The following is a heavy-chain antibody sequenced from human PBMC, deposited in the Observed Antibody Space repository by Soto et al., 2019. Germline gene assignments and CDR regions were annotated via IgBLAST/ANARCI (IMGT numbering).Heavy chain of an antibody. CDR1: GFTFSSYS. D-gene: IGHD3-22*01. Sequence: EVQLVEAGGGLVKPGGSLRLSCAASGFTFSSYSMNWVRQAPGKGLEWVSSISSSSSYIYYADSVKGRFTISRDNAKNSLDLQMNSLRDEDTAVYYCAREAYYYDSSGYYRTGRVDYWGQGTLVTVSS. CDR3: AREAYYYDSSGYYRTGRVDY. CDR2: ISSSSSYI. J-gene: IGHJ4*02. V-gene: IGHV3-21*01.